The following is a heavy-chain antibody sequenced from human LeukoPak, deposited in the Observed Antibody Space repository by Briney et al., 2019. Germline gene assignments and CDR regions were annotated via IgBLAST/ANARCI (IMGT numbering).Heavy chain of an antibody. D-gene: IGHD6-19*01. CDR3: ARRGQWLVPDY. J-gene: IGHJ4*02. CDR1: GGSFSGYY. CDR2: INHSGST. V-gene: IGHV4-34*01. Sequence: SETLSLTCAVYGGSFSGYYWSWIRQPPGKGLEWIGEINHSGSTNYNPSLKSRVTISVDTSKSQFSLKLSSVTAADTAVYYCARRGQWLVPDYWGQGTLVTVSS.